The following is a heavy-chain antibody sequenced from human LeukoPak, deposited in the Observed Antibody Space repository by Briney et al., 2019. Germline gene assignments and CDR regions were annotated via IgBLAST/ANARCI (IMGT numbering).Heavy chain of an antibody. CDR1: GGSISSYY. CDR3: ARDKDYYGSGSSRIFDY. J-gene: IGHJ4*02. D-gene: IGHD3-10*01. CDR2: IYYSGST. Sequence: PSETLSLTCTVSGGSISSYYWSWIRQPPGKGLEWIGYIYYSGSTNYNPSLKSRVTISVDTSKNQFSLKLSSVTAADTAVYYCARDKDYYGSGSSRIFDYWGQGTLVTVSS. V-gene: IGHV4-59*01.